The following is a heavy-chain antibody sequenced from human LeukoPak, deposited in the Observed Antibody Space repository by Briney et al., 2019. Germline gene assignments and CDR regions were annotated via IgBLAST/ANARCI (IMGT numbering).Heavy chain of an antibody. CDR1: GGSISSSSYY. CDR3: ARGYDSSETDAFDI. Sequence: SETLSLTCTVSGGSISSSSYYWGWIRQPPGKGLEWIGSIYYSGSTYYNPSLKSRVTISVDTSKNQFSLKLSSVTAADTAVYYCARGYDSSETDAFDIWGQGTMVTVSS. V-gene: IGHV4-39*01. J-gene: IGHJ3*02. D-gene: IGHD3-22*01. CDR2: IYYSGST.